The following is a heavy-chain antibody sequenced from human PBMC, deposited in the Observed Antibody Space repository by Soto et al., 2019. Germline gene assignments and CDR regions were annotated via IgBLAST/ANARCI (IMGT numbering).Heavy chain of an antibody. CDR2: ISHSGGT. Sequence: SETLSLTCAVYGGSFSGYYWTWIRQAPGKGLEWIGEISHSGGTNYNSSLKSRVTISVDMSKKQFSLILYSVTAADTAVFYCARGRQYYLFWSGYQNEGPHAMDVWGQGTTVTVSS. J-gene: IGHJ6*02. V-gene: IGHV4-34*01. CDR1: GGSFSGYY. CDR3: ARGRQYYLFWSGYQNEGPHAMDV. D-gene: IGHD3-3*02.